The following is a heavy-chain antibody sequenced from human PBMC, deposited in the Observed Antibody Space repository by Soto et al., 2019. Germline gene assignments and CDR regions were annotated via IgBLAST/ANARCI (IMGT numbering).Heavy chain of an antibody. V-gene: IGHV1-58*02. CDR3: AAVPVATSYNWFDP. J-gene: IGHJ5*02. CDR2: IVVGSGNT. CDR1: GFTFTSSA. D-gene: IGHD5-12*01. Sequence: SVKVSCKASGFTFTSSAMQWVRQARGQRLEWIGWIVVGSGNTNYAQKFQERVTITRDMSTSTAYMELSSLRSEDTAVYYCAAVPVATSYNWFDPWGQGTLVTVSS.